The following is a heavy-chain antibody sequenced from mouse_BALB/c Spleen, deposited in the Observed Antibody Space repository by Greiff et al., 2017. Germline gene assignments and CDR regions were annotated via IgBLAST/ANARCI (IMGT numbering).Heavy chain of an antibody. J-gene: IGHJ4*01. Sequence: DVQLQQSGPELVKPGASVKISCKASGYSFTGYFMNWVMQSHGKSLEWIGRINPYNGDTFYNQKFKGKATLTVDKSSSTAHMELRSLASEDSAVYYCARSDGYYYAMDYWGQGTSVTVSS. V-gene: IGHV1-20*02. CDR1: GYSFTGYF. D-gene: IGHD2-3*01. CDR2: INPYNGDT. CDR3: ARSDGYYYAMDY.